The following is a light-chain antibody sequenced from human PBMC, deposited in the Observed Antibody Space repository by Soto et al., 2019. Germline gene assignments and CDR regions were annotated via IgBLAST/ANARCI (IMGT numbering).Light chain of an antibody. V-gene: IGLV2-14*01. CDR3: SSYTSSSTLV. Sequence: QSVLTQPASVSGSPRQSITISCTGTSSDVSGYNFVSWYQQHPGKAPKLMIFEVSNRPSWVSNRFSGSKSGNTSSLTISGLQAEDEADYYCSSYTSSSTLVFGTGTKVTVL. J-gene: IGLJ1*01. CDR2: EVS. CDR1: SSDVSGYNF.